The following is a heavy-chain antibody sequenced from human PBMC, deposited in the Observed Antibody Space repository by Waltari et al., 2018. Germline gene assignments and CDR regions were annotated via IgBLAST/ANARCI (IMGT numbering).Heavy chain of an antibody. J-gene: IGHJ4*02. V-gene: IGHV1-18*01. CDR1: GYTFTSYG. CDR3: AREYCSGGSCSRGLDY. D-gene: IGHD2-15*01. CDR2: ISDYNGNT. Sequence: QVQLVQSGAEVKKPGASVKVSCKASGYTFTSYGISWVRQAPGQGLEWMGWISDYNGNTNYAQKLQGRVTMTTDTSTSTAYMELRSLRSDDTAVYYCAREYCSGGSCSRGLDYWGQGTLVTVSS.